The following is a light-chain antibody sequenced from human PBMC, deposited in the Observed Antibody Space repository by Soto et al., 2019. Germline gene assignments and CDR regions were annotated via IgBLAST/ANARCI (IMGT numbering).Light chain of an antibody. J-gene: IGKJ4*01. Sequence: DIQMTQSPSTLSASIGDKVTITFRASQSISVWVAWYQQKPGKVPELLISQASTLEGGVPSRFSGSGSGTEFTLSISSLQPDDFATYYCQQYNSFPLSLGGGTKVDIK. CDR3: QQYNSFPLS. CDR2: QAS. CDR1: QSISVW. V-gene: IGKV1-5*03.